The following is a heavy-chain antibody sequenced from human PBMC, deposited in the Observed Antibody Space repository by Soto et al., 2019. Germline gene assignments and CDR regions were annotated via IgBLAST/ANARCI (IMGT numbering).Heavy chain of an antibody. CDR3: ARRSYCDGDCTRRPSDSYGMDV. Sequence: EVQLVQSGAEVKKPGESLKISCKGSGYSFTSYWIVWVRQMPGKGLEWMGIIYPGDSETRYSPSLQGQVTMSADKSTTTADLQWSSLKASDTAMYYCARRSYCDGDCTRRPSDSYGMDVWGQGTTVTVSS. CDR1: GYSFTSYW. D-gene: IGHD2-21*02. V-gene: IGHV5-51*01. CDR2: IYPGDSET. J-gene: IGHJ6*02.